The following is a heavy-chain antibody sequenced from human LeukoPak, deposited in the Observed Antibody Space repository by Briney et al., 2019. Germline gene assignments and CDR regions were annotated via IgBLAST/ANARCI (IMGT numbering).Heavy chain of an antibody. V-gene: IGHV3-23*01. D-gene: IGHD3-22*01. J-gene: IGHJ4*02. CDR1: GFAFRSYA. CDR2: ISDSGDKT. Sequence: GGPLRLSCAASGFAFRSYAMSWVRQAPGKGLERVSLISDSGDKTYYADSVKGRFTISRDNSKNTLFLQLNSLRAEDTAVYYCAKAGADNSVYRHFDYWGQGTLVTVSS. CDR3: AKAGADNSVYRHFDY.